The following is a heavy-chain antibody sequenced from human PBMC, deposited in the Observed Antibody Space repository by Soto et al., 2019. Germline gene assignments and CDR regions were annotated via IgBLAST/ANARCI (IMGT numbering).Heavy chain of an antibody. D-gene: IGHD1-1*01. Sequence: QVQLVESGGGVVQHGRSLTLSCAASGFPFTSYAIHWVRHAPGKGLEWLAVISHDGGIKHYAASVKGRFTISRDNSKNTLYLQMNSLRDEETAGYHCAREHDALDFWGQGTTVTVAS. J-gene: IGHJ6*02. CDR2: ISHDGGIK. CDR1: GFPFTSYA. V-gene: IGHV3-30-3*01. CDR3: AREHDALDF.